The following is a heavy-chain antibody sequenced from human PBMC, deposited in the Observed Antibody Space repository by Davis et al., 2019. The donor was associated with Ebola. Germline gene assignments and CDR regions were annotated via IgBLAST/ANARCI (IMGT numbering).Heavy chain of an antibody. CDR3: ARDVGGRAGY. Sequence: PGGSLRLSCVGSEFTFRSYWFHWVRQAPGKGLEWVSRIDTAGRTTNYADSVRGRFTISRDNAKNTLFLQMNSLRADDTAVYYCARDVGGRAGYWGQGTLVTVSS. V-gene: IGHV3-74*01. J-gene: IGHJ4*02. CDR2: IDTAGRTT. CDR1: EFTFRSYW.